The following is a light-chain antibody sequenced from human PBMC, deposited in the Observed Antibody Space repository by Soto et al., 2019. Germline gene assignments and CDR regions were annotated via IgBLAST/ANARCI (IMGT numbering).Light chain of an antibody. CDR1: SSDIGLYNY. CDR2: EVN. J-gene: IGLJ2*01. V-gene: IGLV2-8*01. Sequence: QSVLTQPPSASGSPGQSVTISCTGTSSDIGLYNYVSWYQQHPGKAPKLMIFEVNKRPSGVPDRFYGSKPGNTASLTVSGLQAEDEAHYYCTSYAGTDNFEVFGGGTKVTVL. CDR3: TSYAGTDNFEV.